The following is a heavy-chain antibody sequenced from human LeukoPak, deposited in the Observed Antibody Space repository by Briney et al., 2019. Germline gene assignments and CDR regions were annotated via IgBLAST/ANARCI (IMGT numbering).Heavy chain of an antibody. Sequence: GGSLRLSCAASGFTFDDYAMHWVRQAPGKGLEWVSLISGDGGSTYYADSVKGRFAISRDNAKSSLHLQMNSLRAEDTAVYYCATDLGSSRPNFWGQGILVTVSS. CDR3: ATDLGSSRPNF. D-gene: IGHD6-13*01. CDR1: GFTFDDYA. J-gene: IGHJ4*02. V-gene: IGHV3-43*02. CDR2: ISGDGGST.